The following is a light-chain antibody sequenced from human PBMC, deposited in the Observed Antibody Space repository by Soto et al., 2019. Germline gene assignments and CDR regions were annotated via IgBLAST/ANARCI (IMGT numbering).Light chain of an antibody. CDR3: QQRTLLPMT. V-gene: IGKV3-11*01. CDR1: QNLHSF. Sequence: EIVLTQSPATLSVSQGERVTLSCRASQNLHSFLNWYQQRPGQAPRPLIYDGSKRAAGVPDRISGDGSGTDYTLTISSLEPEDFAVYYCQQRTLLPMTFGQGTRLEIK. CDR2: DGS. J-gene: IGKJ5*01.